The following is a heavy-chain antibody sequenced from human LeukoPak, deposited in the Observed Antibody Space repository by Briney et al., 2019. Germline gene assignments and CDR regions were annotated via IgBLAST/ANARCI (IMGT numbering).Heavy chain of an antibody. Sequence: SETLSLTCTVSGGSISSYYWSWIRQPPGKGLEWIGYIYYSGSTNYNPSLKSRVTISVDTSKNQFSLKLSSVTAADTAVYYCARISEDGYLYYFDYWGQGTLVTVSS. J-gene: IGHJ4*02. CDR2: IYYSGST. V-gene: IGHV4-59*08. CDR3: ARISEDGYLYYFDY. CDR1: GGSISSYY. D-gene: IGHD5-24*01.